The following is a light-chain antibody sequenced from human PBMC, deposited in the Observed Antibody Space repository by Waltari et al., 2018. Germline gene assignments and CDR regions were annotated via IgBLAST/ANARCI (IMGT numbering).Light chain of an antibody. V-gene: IGKV3-20*01. CDR1: QSVGRT. J-gene: IGKJ1*01. CDR2: GAS. Sequence: EIVLTQSPGTLSLSPGERATLSCRASQSVGRTLAWYQQRPGKAPRLLMYGASIRAADIPDRFAGSGSGKDFSLTINRLEPEDFAVYYCQHYLRLPVSFGQGTKVEIK. CDR3: QHYLRLPVS.